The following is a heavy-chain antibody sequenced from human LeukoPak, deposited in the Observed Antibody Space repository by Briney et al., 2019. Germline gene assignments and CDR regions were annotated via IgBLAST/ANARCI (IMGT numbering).Heavy chain of an antibody. Sequence: SGGSLRLSCAASGFTFSSYAMHWVRQTPGKGLEWVAVISYDGSNKYYADSVRGRFTISRDNSKNTLYLQMTSLRVEDTAVYFCAKVFVLMRGTPENWFDPWGQGTLVTVSS. V-gene: IGHV3-30*04. CDR2: ISYDGSNK. CDR3: AKVFVLMRGTPENWFDP. D-gene: IGHD1-14*01. CDR1: GFTFSSYA. J-gene: IGHJ5*02.